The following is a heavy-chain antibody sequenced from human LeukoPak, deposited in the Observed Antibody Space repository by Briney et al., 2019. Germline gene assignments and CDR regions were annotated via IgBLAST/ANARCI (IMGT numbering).Heavy chain of an antibody. V-gene: IGHV3-23*01. J-gene: IGHJ4*02. CDR2: ISGSGGST. Sequence: GGSLRLSCAASGFIFSSYAMSWVRQAPGKGLEWVSGISGSGGSTYYADSVKGRFTISRDSSKNTLYLQLNSLRAEDTAVYYCAGGVVAAKGKYYFDYWGQGTLVTVSS. CDR3: AGGVVAAKGKYYFDY. D-gene: IGHD2-15*01. CDR1: GFIFSSYA.